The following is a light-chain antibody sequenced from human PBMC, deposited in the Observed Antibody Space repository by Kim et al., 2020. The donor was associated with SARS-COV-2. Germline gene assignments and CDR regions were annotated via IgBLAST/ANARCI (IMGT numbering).Light chain of an antibody. Sequence: SGSPGERATLSGRASQSVSSNLAWYQQKPGQAPRLLIYGASTRATGIPARFSGSGSGTEFTLTISSLQSEDFAVYYCQQYNNWPPTFGGGTKVEI. CDR3: QQYNNWPPT. V-gene: IGKV3-15*01. CDR1: QSVSSN. CDR2: GAS. J-gene: IGKJ4*01.